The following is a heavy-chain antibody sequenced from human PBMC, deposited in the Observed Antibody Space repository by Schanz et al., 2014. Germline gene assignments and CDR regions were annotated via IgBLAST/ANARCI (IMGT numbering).Heavy chain of an antibody. CDR3: ARFLARYQYYGVDV. V-gene: IGHV3-21*04. D-gene: IGHD3-3*01. Sequence: VQLVESGGGLVKPGGSLRLSCAASGFTFSNTWMNWVRQAPGKGLEWVSTIYSSGSTYYADSVKGRFTISRDNGETSVYLQINSLRVEDTAVYYCARFLARYQYYGVDVWGQGTTVIVSS. CDR2: IYSSGST. J-gene: IGHJ6*02. CDR1: GFTFSNTW.